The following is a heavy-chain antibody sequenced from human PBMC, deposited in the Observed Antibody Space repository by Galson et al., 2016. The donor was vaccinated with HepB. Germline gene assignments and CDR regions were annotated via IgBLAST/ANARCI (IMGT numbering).Heavy chain of an antibody. CDR2: FNNDGDTT. J-gene: IGHJ3*02. V-gene: IGHV3-74*01. CDR3: ARSPAYCGGDCSIRGALHI. Sequence: SLRLSCAASGFTFNGYWMHWVRQVPGKGPVWVSRFNNDGDTTSYADSVKGRFTISRDNAKNTLYLQMNSLRAEDTAVYYCARSPAYCGGDCSIRGALHIWGQGTMATVSS. CDR1: GFTFNGYW. D-gene: IGHD2-21*02.